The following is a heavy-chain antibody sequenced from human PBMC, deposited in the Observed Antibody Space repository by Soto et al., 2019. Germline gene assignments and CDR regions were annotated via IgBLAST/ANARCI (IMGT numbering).Heavy chain of an antibody. D-gene: IGHD3-22*01. V-gene: IGHV1-18*01. J-gene: IGHJ3*02. Sequence: QVQLVQSGAEVKKPGASVKVSCKASGYTFTTFGISWVRQAPGQGLEWMGWISAYTGNTNYAQRLQGRVTMTTDTSTNTAYMELRGLRSDDTAVYYCAKDHTVVIRDAFDIWGQGTMVNVSS. CDR1: GYTFTTFG. CDR3: AKDHTVVIRDAFDI. CDR2: ISAYTGNT.